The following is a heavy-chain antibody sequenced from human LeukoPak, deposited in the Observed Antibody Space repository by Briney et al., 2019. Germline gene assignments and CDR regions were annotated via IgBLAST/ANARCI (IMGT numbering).Heavy chain of an antibody. CDR2: ISAYNGNT. CDR3: ARDSHIAGVAYYFDY. D-gene: IGHD6-13*01. Sequence: ASVKVSCKASGYTFSAYGISWVRQAPGQGLEWMGYISAYNGNTNYAQRLQGRVTMTTDTSTSTAYMELRSLRSDDTAVYFCARDSHIAGVAYYFDYWGQGTLVTVSS. V-gene: IGHV1-18*01. J-gene: IGHJ4*02. CDR1: GYTFSAYG.